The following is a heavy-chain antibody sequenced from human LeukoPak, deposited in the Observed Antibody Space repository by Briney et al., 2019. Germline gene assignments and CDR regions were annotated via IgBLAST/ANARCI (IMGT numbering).Heavy chain of an antibody. CDR3: ARGGSGTNYYYMDV. D-gene: IGHD3-10*01. CDR2: IYRSGKT. Sequence: SETLSLTCTVSSYSINTDYYWVWIRQPPEKGLEWIGSIYRSGKTYYNPSLKSRVTISLDMSKNQFSLKLNSVIAADTAVYYCARGGSGTNYYYMDVWGKGTTVTVSS. CDR1: SYSINTDYY. J-gene: IGHJ6*03. V-gene: IGHV4-38-2*02.